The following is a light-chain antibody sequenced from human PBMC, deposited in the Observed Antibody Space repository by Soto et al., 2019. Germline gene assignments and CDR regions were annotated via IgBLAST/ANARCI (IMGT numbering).Light chain of an antibody. V-gene: IGKV1-5*03. J-gene: IGKJ1*01. CDR1: QSIGNA. CDR2: KAS. CDR3: QQYTSYS. Sequence: IQLSQSPSSLSASVGDRASIFYRRSQSIGNAIAWYQQTPGKAHKLLIYKASSLESGVPSRFSGSGSGTEFTLTISSLQPDDFATYYCQQYTSYSFGQGTKVDIK.